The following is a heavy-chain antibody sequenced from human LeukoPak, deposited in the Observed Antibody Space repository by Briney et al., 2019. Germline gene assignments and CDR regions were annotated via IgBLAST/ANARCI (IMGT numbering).Heavy chain of an antibody. CDR2: FDPEDGET. CDR1: GYTLTELS. Sequence: ASVKVSCKVSGYTLTELSMHWVRQAPGKGLEWMGGFDPEDGETIYAQKFQGRVTMTEDTSTGTAYMELSSLRSEDTAVYYCATAEVLLWSYYFDYWGQGTLVTVSS. V-gene: IGHV1-24*01. CDR3: ATAEVLLWSYYFDY. D-gene: IGHD3-10*01. J-gene: IGHJ4*02.